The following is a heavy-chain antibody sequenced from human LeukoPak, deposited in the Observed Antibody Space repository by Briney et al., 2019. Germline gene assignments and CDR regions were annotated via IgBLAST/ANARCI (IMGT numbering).Heavy chain of an antibody. Sequence: SETLSLTRTVSGGSISSYYWSWIRQPPGKGLEWIGYIYYSGSTNYNPSLKSRVTISVDTSKNQFSLKLSSVTAADTAVYYCAREDHMVRGVIFDYWGQGTLVTVSS. CDR2: IYYSGST. V-gene: IGHV4-59*01. D-gene: IGHD3-10*01. CDR1: GGSISSYY. CDR3: AREDHMVRGVIFDY. J-gene: IGHJ4*02.